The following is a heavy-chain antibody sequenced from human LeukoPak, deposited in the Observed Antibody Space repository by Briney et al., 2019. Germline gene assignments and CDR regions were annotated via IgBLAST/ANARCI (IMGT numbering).Heavy chain of an antibody. CDR2: ISSSSSTL. V-gene: IGHV3-48*01. D-gene: IGHD3-16*01. Sequence: GGSLRLSCAASGYTFSSYSMNWVRQAPGKGLEWVSYISSSSSTLYYADSVKGRFTISKDNAKKSLYLRRPSIRAEHTAVYYCARNRGMITSEFDYWGQGTLVTVSS. J-gene: IGHJ4*02. CDR3: ARNRGMITSEFDY. CDR1: GYTFSSYS.